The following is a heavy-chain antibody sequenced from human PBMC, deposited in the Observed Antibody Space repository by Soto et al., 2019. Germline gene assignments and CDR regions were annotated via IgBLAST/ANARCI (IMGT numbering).Heavy chain of an antibody. CDR3: ASSPANYDILTGYSYYYYMDV. CDR1: GGTFSSYT. V-gene: IGHV1-69*02. CDR2: IIPVLGIA. J-gene: IGHJ6*03. D-gene: IGHD3-9*01. Sequence: QVQLVQSGAEVKKPGSSVKVSCKASGGTFSSYTISWVRQAPGHGLEWMGRIIPVLGIANYAKKFQGRVTITADKTTSTAYRALSSLRSEDTAVYYCASSPANYDILTGYSYYYYMDVCGNGTTYAVCS.